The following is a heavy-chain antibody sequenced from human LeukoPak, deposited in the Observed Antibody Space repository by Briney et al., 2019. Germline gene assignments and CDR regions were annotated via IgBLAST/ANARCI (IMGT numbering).Heavy chain of an antibody. CDR2: ISGSGDTT. V-gene: IGHV3-23*01. CDR3: AKSRGESRGASNY. J-gene: IGHJ4*02. CDR1: GFTFSSYA. Sequence: GGSLRLSCAASGFTFSSYAMNWVRQAPGKGLEWVSFISGSGDTTYYADSVKGRFTISRDSSKNTLYLQMNSLRAEDTAVYYCAKSRGESRGASNYRGQGTLVTVSS. D-gene: IGHD1-26*01.